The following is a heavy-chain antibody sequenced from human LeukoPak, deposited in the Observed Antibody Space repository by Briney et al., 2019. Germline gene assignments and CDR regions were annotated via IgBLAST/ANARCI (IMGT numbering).Heavy chain of an antibody. D-gene: IGHD6-19*01. Sequence: GGSLRLSCAASGFTFSSYGMHWVRQAPGKGLEWVAFIRYDGSNKYYADSVKGRFTISRDNSKNTLYLQMGSLRAEDMAVYYCARDLSGGWWFDYWGQGTLVTVSS. J-gene: IGHJ4*02. CDR1: GFTFSSYG. V-gene: IGHV3-30*02. CDR2: IRYDGSNK. CDR3: ARDLSGGWWFDY.